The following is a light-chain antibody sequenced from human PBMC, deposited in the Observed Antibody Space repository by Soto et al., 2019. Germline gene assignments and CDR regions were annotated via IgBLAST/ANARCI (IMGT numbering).Light chain of an antibody. CDR1: QSVSTN. CDR3: QQRRNWPKT. J-gene: IGKJ1*01. CDR2: GTS. Sequence: ETVMTQSPATLSVSPGEGATLSCRASQSVSTNLAWYQQKPGQAPRLLIYGTSTRATGIPARFSGSGSGTEFTLTISSLQSEDLAVYYCQQRRNWPKTFGRGTKVEIK. V-gene: IGKV3-15*01.